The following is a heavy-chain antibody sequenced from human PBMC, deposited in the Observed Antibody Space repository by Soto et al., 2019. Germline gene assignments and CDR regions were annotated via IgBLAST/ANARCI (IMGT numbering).Heavy chain of an antibody. V-gene: IGHV1-3*01. J-gene: IGHJ6*02. CDR3: ASHSYGYFPHYYHGMDV. D-gene: IGHD5-18*01. CDR1: GYTFTNYA. CDR2: INAGNGNT. Sequence: ASVKVSCKASGYTFTNYAMHWVRQAPGQRFEWMGWINAGNGNTKYSQKFQGRVTITRDTSASTAYMELSSLRFEDTAVYYCASHSYGYFPHYYHGMDVWGQGTTVTVSS.